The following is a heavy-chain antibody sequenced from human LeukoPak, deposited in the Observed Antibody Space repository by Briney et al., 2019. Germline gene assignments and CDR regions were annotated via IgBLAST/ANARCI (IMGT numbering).Heavy chain of an antibody. CDR1: GGSFSSYY. CDR3: ASLSSSSMDY. J-gene: IGHJ4*02. Sequence: SETLSLTCAVYGGSFSSYYWSWIRQPPGKGLEWIGEINHSGSTNYNPSLKSRVTISVDTSKNQFSLKLSSVTAADTAVYYCASLSSSSMDYWGQGTLVTVSS. V-gene: IGHV4-34*01. CDR2: INHSGST. D-gene: IGHD6-6*01.